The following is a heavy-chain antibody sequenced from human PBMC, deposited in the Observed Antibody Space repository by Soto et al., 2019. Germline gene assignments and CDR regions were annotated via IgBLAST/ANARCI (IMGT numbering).Heavy chain of an antibody. D-gene: IGHD2-21*02. CDR1: GDSVSSNSAA. J-gene: IGHJ4*02. Sequence: SQTLSLTCAISGDSVSSNSAAWNWIRQSPSRGLEWLGRTYYRSKWYNDYAVSVKSRITINPDTSKNQFSLQLNSVTPEDTAVYYCARAQPNPGSPFVTDGLFDYWGQGTLVTVSS. CDR3: ARAQPNPGSPFVTDGLFDY. V-gene: IGHV6-1*01. CDR2: TYYRSKWYN.